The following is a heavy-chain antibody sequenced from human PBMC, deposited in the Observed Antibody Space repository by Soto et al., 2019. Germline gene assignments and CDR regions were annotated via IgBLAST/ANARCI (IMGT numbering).Heavy chain of an antibody. CDR3: ARRLDYDILTGTIDY. CDR2: ISRSGGSP. V-gene: IGHV3-23*01. CDR1: GITFNPNA. D-gene: IGHD3-9*01. Sequence: PGGSLRLSCVASGITFNPNAMIWVRQAPGKGLEWVSAISRSGGSPYYADSVRGRFTVSRDNSKHTLYLQMNSLRAEDTAVYYCARRLDYDILTGTIDYWGQGTLVTVSS. J-gene: IGHJ4*02.